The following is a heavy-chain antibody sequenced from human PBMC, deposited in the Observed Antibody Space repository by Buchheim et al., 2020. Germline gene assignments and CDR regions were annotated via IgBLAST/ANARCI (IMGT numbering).Heavy chain of an antibody. V-gene: IGHV3-23*01. Sequence: EVQLLESGGGLIQPGGSLRLFCAASGLTFSSSAMNWVRQAPAKGLEWVSGISDSGGSTSYADSVKGRFTISRDNSKNTLYLQMNSLRAEDTAVYFCARGGSGYYYPFDFDNWGQGTL. CDR2: ISDSGGST. CDR3: ARGGSGYYYPFDFDN. J-gene: IGHJ4*02. D-gene: IGHD3-22*01. CDR1: GLTFSSSA.